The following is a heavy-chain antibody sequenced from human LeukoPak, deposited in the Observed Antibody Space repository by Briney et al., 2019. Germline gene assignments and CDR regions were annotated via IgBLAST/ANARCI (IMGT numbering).Heavy chain of an antibody. D-gene: IGHD3-22*01. V-gene: IGHV4-30-2*01. CDR1: GGSISSGGYS. CDR2: IYHSGST. J-gene: IGHJ5*02. CDR3: ARAVGSSGPYNWFDP. Sequence: SETLSLTCAVSGGSISSGGYSWSWIRQLPGKGLEWIGYIYHSGSTYYNPSLKSRVTISVDRSKNQFSLKLSSVTAADTAVYYCARAVGSSGPYNWFDPWGQGTLVTVSS.